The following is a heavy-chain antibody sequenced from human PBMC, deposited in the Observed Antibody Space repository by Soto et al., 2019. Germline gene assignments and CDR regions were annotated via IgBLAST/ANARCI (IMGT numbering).Heavy chain of an antibody. CDR3: ARLRRDWGDAFDL. CDR1: GGPFGSSA. V-gene: IGHV1-69*01. D-gene: IGHD3-16*01. Sequence: QVQLVQSGADVKKPGSSVKVSCKPSGGPFGSSAISWVRQAPAQGLEWMGVIIPVFDKANYAQNFQGRLTITADEPTGTVFMQLSSLRSEDTAVYFCARLRRDWGDAFDLWGLGTFVTVSS. CDR2: IIPVFDKA. J-gene: IGHJ3*01.